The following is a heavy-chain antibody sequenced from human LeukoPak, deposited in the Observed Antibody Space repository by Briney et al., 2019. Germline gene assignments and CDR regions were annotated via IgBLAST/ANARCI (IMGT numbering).Heavy chain of an antibody. CDR1: GYTFTSYY. D-gene: IGHD3-10*01. J-gene: IGHJ4*02. V-gene: IGHV1-46*01. CDR3: AIDFYYGSGSYKGTADY. CDR2: INPSGGST. Sequence: ASVKVSCKASGYTFTSYYMHWVRQAPGQGLEWMGIINPSGGSTSCAQKFQGRVTMTRDTSTSTVYMELSSLRSEDTAVYYCAIDFYYGSGSYKGTADYWGQGTLVTVSS.